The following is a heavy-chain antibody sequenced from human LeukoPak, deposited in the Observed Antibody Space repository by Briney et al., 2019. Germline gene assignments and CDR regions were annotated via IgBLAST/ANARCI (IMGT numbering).Heavy chain of an antibody. CDR3: ATESFHY. D-gene: IGHD3-10*01. CDR1: GFTFSRFA. Sequence: GGSLRLSCAVSGFTFSRFAMNWVRQAPGKGLEWVSIISNSGTITSYADSVKGRFTISGDNSKNTVYLQMNSLRAEDTALYYCATESFHYWGQGTLVAVSS. CDR2: ISNSGTIT. J-gene: IGHJ4*02. V-gene: IGHV3-23*01.